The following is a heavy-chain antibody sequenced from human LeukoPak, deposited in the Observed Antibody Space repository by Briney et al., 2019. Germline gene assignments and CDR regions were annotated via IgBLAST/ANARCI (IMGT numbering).Heavy chain of an antibody. CDR2: ISPTGGT. D-gene: IGHD3-9*01. CDR1: GGSISSYY. J-gene: IGHJ4*02. CDR3: ARRSVTRWFYSD. Sequence: SETLSLTCSVSGGSISSYYWSWIRQPPGKGLEWVGYISPTGGTNYNLSLTSRVTVSVDTSKNLFSLKLDPVTAADTAVYFCARRSVTRWFYSDWGQGTLVTVSS. V-gene: IGHV4-4*09.